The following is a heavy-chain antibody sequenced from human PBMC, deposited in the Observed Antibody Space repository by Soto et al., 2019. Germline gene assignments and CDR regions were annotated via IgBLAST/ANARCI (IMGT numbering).Heavy chain of an antibody. J-gene: IGHJ6*02. CDR1: GGSISSSSYY. CDR2: IYYSGYT. D-gene: IGHD3-16*01. V-gene: IGHV4-39*01. CDR3: ARHNGPLYVGYYYDMDV. Sequence: PSETLSLTCTVSGGSISSSSYYWGWIRQPPGKGLEWIGSIYYSGYTYYNTSLKSQVTISVDTSKNQNSMKLSSVTAADTAVYYCARHNGPLYVGYYYDMDVWGQGTTVTVS.